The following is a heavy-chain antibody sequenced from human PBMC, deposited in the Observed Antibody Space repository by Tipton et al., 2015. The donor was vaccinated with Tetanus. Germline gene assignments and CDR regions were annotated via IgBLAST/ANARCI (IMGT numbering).Heavy chain of an antibody. Sequence: SLRLSCEASGFTFGHYPMARVRQAPGKGLEWVSGIAGTAGSTYYRDSVRGRFTVSRDNVGNTLYLQMNSLRAEDTARYYCAKAKTWASLWFGDVWGPGTLVAVSS. D-gene: IGHD3-10*01. CDR2: IAGTAGST. V-gene: IGHV3-23*01. J-gene: IGHJ4*02. CDR1: GFTFGHYP. CDR3: AKAKTWASLWFGDV.